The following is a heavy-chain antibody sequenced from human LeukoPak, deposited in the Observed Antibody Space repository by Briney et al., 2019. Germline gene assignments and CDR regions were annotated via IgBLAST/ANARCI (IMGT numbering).Heavy chain of an antibody. CDR2: MNPNSGDT. Sequence: WASVKVSCKASGYTFTSYDINWVRQATGQGLERMGWMNPNSGDTGYAQKFQGRVTITRNTSISTAYMELSSLRSEDTAVYYCARAERGYSGYDLGYWGQGTLVTVSS. CDR3: ARAERGYSGYDLGY. CDR1: GYTFTSYD. J-gene: IGHJ4*02. D-gene: IGHD5-12*01. V-gene: IGHV1-8*01.